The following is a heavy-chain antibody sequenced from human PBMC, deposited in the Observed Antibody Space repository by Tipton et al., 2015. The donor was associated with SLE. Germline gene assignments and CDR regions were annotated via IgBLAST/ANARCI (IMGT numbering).Heavy chain of an antibody. CDR2: IYTSGST. Sequence: TLSLTCTVSGGSISSGSYFWSWFRQPAGKGLEWIGHIYTSGSTNYNPSLKSRVTISVDTSKNQYSLRLTSVTAAGTAVYYCARQLTSGYYYEFGDWGQGMLVTVSS. V-gene: IGHV4-61*09. CDR3: ARQLTSGYYYEFGD. J-gene: IGHJ4*02. CDR1: GGSISSGSYF. D-gene: IGHD3-22*01.